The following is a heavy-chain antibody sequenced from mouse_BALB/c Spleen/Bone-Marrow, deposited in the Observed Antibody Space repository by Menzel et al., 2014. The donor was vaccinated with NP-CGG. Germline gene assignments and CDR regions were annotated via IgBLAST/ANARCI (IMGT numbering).Heavy chain of an antibody. CDR3: ASYYGSSYDYFDY. J-gene: IGHJ2*01. V-gene: IGHV14-1*02. CDR2: IDPENGNT. D-gene: IGHD1-1*01. CDR1: GFNIKDCY. Sequence: EVMLVESGAELVRPGALVKLSCKASGFNIKDCYMHWVKQRPEQGLEWIGWIDPENGNTIYDPKFQGKASITADTSSNTAYLQLSSLTSEDTAVYYCASYYGSSYDYFDYWGQGTTLTVSS.